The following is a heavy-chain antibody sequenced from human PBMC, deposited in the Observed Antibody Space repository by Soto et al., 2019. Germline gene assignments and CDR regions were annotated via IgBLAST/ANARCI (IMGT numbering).Heavy chain of an antibody. Sequence: ASVKVSCKASGYTFTSYGISWVRQAPGQGLAWMGWISAYNGNTNYAQKLQGRDTMTTDTSTSTAYIELRSLRSDDTAVYYCARVRQLRWNNWFDTWGQGTLVTVSS. D-gene: IGHD2-2*01. J-gene: IGHJ5*02. CDR1: GYTFTSYG. CDR2: ISAYNGNT. CDR3: ARVRQLRWNNWFDT. V-gene: IGHV1-18*01.